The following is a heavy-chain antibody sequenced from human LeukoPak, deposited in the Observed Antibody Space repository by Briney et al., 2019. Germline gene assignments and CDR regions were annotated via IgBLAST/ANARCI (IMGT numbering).Heavy chain of an antibody. V-gene: IGHV3-15*01. J-gene: IGHJ4*02. CDR2: IKSKADGGTT. Sequence: GGSLRLSCAAFGFTFRNAWMSWVRQAPGKGLEWVGRIKSKADGGTTDYAAPVKGRFTISRDDSKNTLYLQMNSLKTEDTAVYYCTHRRRDIDYWGQGTLVTVSS. CDR3: THRRRDIDY. CDR1: GFTFRNAW.